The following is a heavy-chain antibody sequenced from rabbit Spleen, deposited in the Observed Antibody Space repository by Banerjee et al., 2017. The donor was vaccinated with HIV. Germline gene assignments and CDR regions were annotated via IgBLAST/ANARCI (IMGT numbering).Heavy chain of an antibody. J-gene: IGHJ6*01. D-gene: IGHD1-1*01. CDR2: IDIGSSGFT. V-gene: IGHV1S40*01. Sequence: QSLEESGGGLVKPGGTLTLTCKASGLDFSGDSYDSYMCWVRQAPGKGLEWIACIDIGSSGFTYFASWVNGRFTISKTSSTTVTLQMTSLTAADTATYFCARDTSSSFSSYGMDLWGQGTLVTVS. CDR3: ARDTSSSFSSYGMDL. CDR1: GLDFSGDSY.